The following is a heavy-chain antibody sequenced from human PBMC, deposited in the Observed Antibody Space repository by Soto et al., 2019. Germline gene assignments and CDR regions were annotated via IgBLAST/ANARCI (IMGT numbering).Heavy chain of an antibody. V-gene: IGHV4-59*01. CDR1: GGSSISYY. CDR2: IYYSGST. J-gene: IGHJ4*02. D-gene: IGHD3-3*01. Sequence: SETHCLTSTVSGGSSISYYWSWIRQPTGKGLEWIGYIYYSGSTNYNPSLKSRVTISVDTSKNQFSLKLSSVTAADTAVYYCARAPQYYDFWSGYSYYFDYWGQGTLVTVSS. CDR3: ARAPQYYDFWSGYSYYFDY.